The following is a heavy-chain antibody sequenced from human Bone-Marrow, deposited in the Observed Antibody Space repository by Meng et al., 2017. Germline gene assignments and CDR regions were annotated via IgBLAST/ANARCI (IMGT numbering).Heavy chain of an antibody. J-gene: IGHJ4*02. CDR3: ARGPTTMAHDFDY. CDR1: GGSFSDYY. V-gene: IGHV4-34*01. CDR2: INHSGST. D-gene: IGHD4-11*01. Sequence: GQLQEWGAGLLKPSETLSLTCVVSGGSFSDYYWSWIRQPPGKGLEWIGEINHSGSTNYNPSLESRATISVDTSQNNLSLKLSSVTAADSAVYYCARGPTTMAHDFDYWGQGTLVIVSS.